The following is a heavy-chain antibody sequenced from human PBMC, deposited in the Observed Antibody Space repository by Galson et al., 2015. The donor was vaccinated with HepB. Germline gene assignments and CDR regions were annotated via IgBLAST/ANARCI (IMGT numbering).Heavy chain of an antibody. CDR1: GYTFTSYA. CDR2: INAGNGNT. Sequence: SVKVSCKASGYTFTSYAIHWVRQAPGQRLEWMGWINAGNGNTKYSQKFQGRVTITSDTSASTAYMELNSLRSEDTAVYYCARELRSMVRGSSYHLWSWYGMDVWGQGTTVTVSS. CDR3: ARELRSMVRGSSYHLWSWYGMDV. V-gene: IGHV1-3*01. D-gene: IGHD3-10*01. J-gene: IGHJ6*02.